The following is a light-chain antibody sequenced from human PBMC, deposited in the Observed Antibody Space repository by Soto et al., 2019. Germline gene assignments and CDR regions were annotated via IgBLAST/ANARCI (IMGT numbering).Light chain of an antibody. CDR2: AAS. Sequence: NQLTQSPSSLSASVGDRVTITCRASQGISSYLAWYQQKPGKAPKLLIYAASTLQSGVPSRFSGSGSGTDFTLTISSLQPEDFATYYCQQLNSYPLFTFGPGTKVDIK. CDR3: QQLNSYPLFT. V-gene: IGKV1-9*01. J-gene: IGKJ3*01. CDR1: QGISSY.